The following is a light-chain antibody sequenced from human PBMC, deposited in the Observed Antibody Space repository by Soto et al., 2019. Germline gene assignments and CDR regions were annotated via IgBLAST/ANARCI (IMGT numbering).Light chain of an antibody. J-gene: IGLJ1*01. CDR3: SSYAGSNSRYV. Sequence: QSALTQPPSASGSPGQSVTISCTGTSSDVGGYNFVSWYQQRPGKAPKPMIYDVNKRPSGVPDRFPGSKSGYTASLTVSGLQSEDAADYYCSSYAGSNSRYVFGTGTKLTVL. CDR2: DVN. V-gene: IGLV2-8*01. CDR1: SSDVGGYNF.